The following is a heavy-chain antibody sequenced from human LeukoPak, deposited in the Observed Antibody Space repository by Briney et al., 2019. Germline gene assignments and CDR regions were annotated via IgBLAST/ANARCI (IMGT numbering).Heavy chain of an antibody. CDR2: INPNSGGT. Sequence: GASVKVSCMASGYTFTGYYMHWVRQAPGQGLEWMGWINPNSGGTNYAQKFQGRVTMTRDTSISTAYMELSRLRSDDTAVYYCARAVAGTHWVFDPWGQGTLVTVSS. CDR3: ARAVAGTHWVFDP. J-gene: IGHJ5*02. V-gene: IGHV1-2*02. D-gene: IGHD6-19*01. CDR1: GYTFTGYY.